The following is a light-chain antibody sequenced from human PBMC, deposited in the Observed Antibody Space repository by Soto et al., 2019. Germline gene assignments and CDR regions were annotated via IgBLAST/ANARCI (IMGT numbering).Light chain of an antibody. V-gene: IGKV1-9*01. CDR2: DAS. CDR1: QGISTY. J-gene: IGKJ5*01. Sequence: DIQLTQSPSFLSASVGDRVTITCRASQGISTYLAWYQQKLGKAPKLLIYDASTLQSGVPSRFSGSRSGTEFTLTVSSLQPEDFATYYCQQSYSTPITFGQGTRLEIK. CDR3: QQSYSTPIT.